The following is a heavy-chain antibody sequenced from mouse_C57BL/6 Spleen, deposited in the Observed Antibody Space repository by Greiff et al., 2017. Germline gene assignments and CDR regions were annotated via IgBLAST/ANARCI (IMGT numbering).Heavy chain of an antibody. CDR2: IDPETGGT. D-gene: IGHD1-1*01. CDR3: TYYSGSSLYAMDY. J-gene: IGHJ4*01. Sequence: QVQLQQSGAELVRPGASVTLSCKASGYTFTDYEMHWVKQTPVHGLEWIGAIDPETGGTAYNQKFKGKAILTADKSSSTAYMALRSLTSEDSAVYYCTYYSGSSLYAMDYWGQGTSVTVSS. CDR1: GYTFTDYE. V-gene: IGHV1-15*01.